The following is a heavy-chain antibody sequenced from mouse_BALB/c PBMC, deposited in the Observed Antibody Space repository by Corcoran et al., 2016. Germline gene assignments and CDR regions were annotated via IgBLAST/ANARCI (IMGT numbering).Heavy chain of an antibody. Sequence: QVQLQQSGPELVKPGASVKISCKASGYSFTSYYIHWVKQRPGQGLEWIGWIFPGSGNTKYNEKFKGKATLTADTSSSTAYMQLSSLTSEDSAVYVCAKTARATYYFVYWGQGTTLTVSS. CDR1: GYSFTSYY. CDR2: IFPGSGNT. D-gene: IGHD3-2*01. J-gene: IGHJ2*01. CDR3: AKTARATYYFVY. V-gene: IGHV1-66*01.